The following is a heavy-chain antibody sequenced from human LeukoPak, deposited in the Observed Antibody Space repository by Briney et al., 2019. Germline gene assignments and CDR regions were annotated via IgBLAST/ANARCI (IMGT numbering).Heavy chain of an antibody. D-gene: IGHD1-26*01. CDR2: IWYDGSNK. Sequence: GGTLRLSCAVSGFTFSSYCMHWVRQDPGKGLEWVAVIWYDGSNKYYADFVKGRFTISRDNSKNTLYLQMNSLRAEDTAVYYCAKAQAQVGPLDYWGQGTLVTVSS. CDR1: GFTFSSYC. V-gene: IGHV3-33*06. CDR3: AKAQAQVGPLDY. J-gene: IGHJ4*02.